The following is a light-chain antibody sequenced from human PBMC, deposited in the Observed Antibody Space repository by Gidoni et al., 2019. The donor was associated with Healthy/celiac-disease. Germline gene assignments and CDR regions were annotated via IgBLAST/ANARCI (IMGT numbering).Light chain of an antibody. CDR3: QQLNSYPLT. CDR1: QGISSY. V-gene: IGKV1-9*01. Sequence: DIQLTQSPSFRSASVGDRVTITCRASQGISSYLAWYQQKPGKAPKLLIYAASTLQSGVPSSFSGSGSGTEFTLTISSLQPEDFATYYCQQLNSYPLTFGGGTKVEIK. J-gene: IGKJ4*01. CDR2: AAS.